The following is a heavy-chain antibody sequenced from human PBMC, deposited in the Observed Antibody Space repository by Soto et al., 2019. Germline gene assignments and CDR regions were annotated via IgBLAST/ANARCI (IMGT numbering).Heavy chain of an antibody. V-gene: IGHV2-5*02. Sequence: QITLKESGPTLVKPTQTLTLTCTVSGFSLMTNGVGVGWFRQPPGKALEWLALIYRDDDKRYRPSLKSRVTIXMDXTXTQVGLTMTNMDPVDTATYYCAHTVARGAYWETFNYWGQGTLVTVSS. CDR3: AHTVARGAYWETFNY. D-gene: IGHD1-26*01. J-gene: IGHJ4*02. CDR2: IYRDDDK. CDR1: GFSLMTNGVG.